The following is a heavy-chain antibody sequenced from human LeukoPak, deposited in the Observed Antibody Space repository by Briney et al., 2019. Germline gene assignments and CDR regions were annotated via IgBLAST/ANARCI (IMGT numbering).Heavy chain of an antibody. V-gene: IGHV1-2*02. D-gene: IGHD3-10*01. CDR1: GYTFTCYY. CDR3: ARVRSAYMDV. CDR2: INPNSGGT. Sequence: GASVKVSCKASGYTFTCYYMHWVRQAPGQGLEWMGWINPNSGGTNYAQKFQGRVTMTRDTSISTAYMELSRLRPDDTAVYYCARVRSAYMDVWGKGTTVTVSS. J-gene: IGHJ6*03.